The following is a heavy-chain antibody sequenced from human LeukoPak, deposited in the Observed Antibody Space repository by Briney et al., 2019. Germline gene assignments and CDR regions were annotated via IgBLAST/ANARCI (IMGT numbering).Heavy chain of an antibody. D-gene: IGHD3-10*02. Sequence: GGSLRLSCATSGFSFSTYWMHWVRQAPGKGLAWVAYINTDGSSTNYADSVKGRFTISRDNAKNSLYLQMNSLRAEDTAVYYCAELGITMIGGVWGKGTTVTISS. CDR2: INTDGSST. CDR1: GFSFSTYW. CDR3: AELGITMIGGV. J-gene: IGHJ6*04. V-gene: IGHV3-74*01.